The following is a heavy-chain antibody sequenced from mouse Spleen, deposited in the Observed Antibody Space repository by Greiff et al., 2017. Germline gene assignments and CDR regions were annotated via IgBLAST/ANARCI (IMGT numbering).Heavy chain of an antibody. D-gene: IGHD3-2*02. CDR3: ALTAQATFYYAMDY. CDR1: GFNIKNTY. Sequence: VQLKQSVAELVRPGASVKLSCTASGFNIKNTYMHWVKQRPEQGLEWIGRIDPANGNTKYAPKFQGKATITADTSSNTAYLQLSSLKSEDTAIYYCALTAQATFYYAMDYWGQGTSVTVSS. V-gene: IGHV14-3*01. CDR2: IDPANGNT. J-gene: IGHJ4*01.